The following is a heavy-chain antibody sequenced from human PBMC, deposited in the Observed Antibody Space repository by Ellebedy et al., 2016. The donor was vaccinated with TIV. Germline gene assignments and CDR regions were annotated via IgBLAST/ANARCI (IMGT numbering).Heavy chain of an antibody. CDR3: ARGAGNDFVWGSYRHRPFDS. CDR1: GFTVSSKY. J-gene: IGHJ4*02. Sequence: GGSLRLSCAASGFTVSSKYMCWVRQAPGKGLECISIIYSGGSTYYADSLAGRFTISRDNSKNTLYLQMDRLRAEDTAVYYCARGAGNDFVWGSYRHRPFDSWGQGTLVTVSS. CDR2: IYSGGST. V-gene: IGHV3-53*01. D-gene: IGHD3-16*02.